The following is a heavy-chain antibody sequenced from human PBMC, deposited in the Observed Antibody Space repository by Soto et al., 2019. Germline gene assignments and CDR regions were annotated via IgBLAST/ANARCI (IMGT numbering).Heavy chain of an antibody. CDR3: ARKNGFSRGCFYYSGLDV. V-gene: IGHV4-31*03. J-gene: IGHJ6*01. D-gene: IGHD3-3*01. CDR2: IYRSGNA. CDR1: SGSISSGGDY. Sequence: QMQLQESGPGLVKPSQTLSLTCTVSSGSISSGGDYWSWIRQLPGKGMEWMGYIYRSGNAYYNPYTESRLPIPVDTSKCQFSLKLSSVTAADTAVYYCARKNGFSRGCFYYSGLDVWGHGTTVTVSS.